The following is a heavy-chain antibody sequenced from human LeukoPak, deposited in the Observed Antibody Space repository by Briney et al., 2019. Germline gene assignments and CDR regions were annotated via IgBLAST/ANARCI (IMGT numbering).Heavy chain of an antibody. V-gene: IGHV1-2*02. J-gene: IGHJ4*02. D-gene: IGHD6-13*01. CDR3: ARGSSSSSWYRDLLSY. Sequence: ASVKVSCKASGYTFTGYYMHWVRQAPGQGLEWMGWINPNSGGTNYAQKFQGRVTMTRDMSTSTVYMELSSLRSEDTAVYYCARGSSSSSWYRDLLSYWGQGTLVTVSS. CDR2: INPNSGGT. CDR1: GYTFTGYY.